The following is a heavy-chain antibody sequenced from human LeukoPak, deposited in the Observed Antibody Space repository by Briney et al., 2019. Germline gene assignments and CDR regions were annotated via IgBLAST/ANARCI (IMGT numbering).Heavy chain of an antibody. J-gene: IGHJ4*02. D-gene: IGHD4-11*01. CDR1: GGSLSGSY. CDR3: ARQKPSTFRQYGRGRPLDS. Sequence: SETLSLTCDVNGGSLSGSYWSWIRQSPEKGLEWIGEINQSGNSNYNPSLKSRVTILVDTSKNQLSLKLSSVTAADTAVYYCARQKPSTFRQYGRGRPLDSWGQGTLVTVSS. CDR2: INQSGNS. V-gene: IGHV4-34*01.